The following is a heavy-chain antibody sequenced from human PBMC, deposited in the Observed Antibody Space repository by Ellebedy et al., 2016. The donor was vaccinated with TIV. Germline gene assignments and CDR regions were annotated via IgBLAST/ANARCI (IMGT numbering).Heavy chain of an antibody. D-gene: IGHD5-24*01. J-gene: IGHJ4*02. CDR2: ITDDVGST. CDR1: GFTFSKYA. Sequence: GESLKISCAASGFTFSKYAMHWVRQAPGKGLEYVSAITDDVGSTFYANSVKGRFTISRDNSKNKLYLQMGSLRAEDMAVYYCARRGRGGYDFWGQGTLVAVSS. V-gene: IGHV3-64*01. CDR3: ARRGRGGYDF.